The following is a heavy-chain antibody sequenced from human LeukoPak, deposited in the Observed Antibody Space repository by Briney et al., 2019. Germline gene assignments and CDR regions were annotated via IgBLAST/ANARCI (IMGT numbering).Heavy chain of an antibody. CDR2: ISSSSTYI. V-gene: IGHV3-21*01. Sequence: GGSLRLSCAASGFSFSSYGINWVRQAPGKGLEWVSSISSSSTYIYYADSVKGRFTISRDNAKSSLYLQMNSLRAEDTAFYYCARDLITMIRGLDYGGQGTRVTGAS. D-gene: IGHD3-10*01. CDR3: ARDLITMIRGLDY. CDR1: GFSFSSYG. J-gene: IGHJ4*02.